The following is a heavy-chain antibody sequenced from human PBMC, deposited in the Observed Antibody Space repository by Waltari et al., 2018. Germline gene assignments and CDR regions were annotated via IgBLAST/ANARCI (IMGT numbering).Heavy chain of an antibody. Sequence: EVQLLESGGGLVQPGGSLRLSCAASGFTFSSYAMSWVRQAPGKGLEWVSVIYSGGSNTYYADSVKGRFTISRDNSKNTLYLQMNSLRAEDTAVYYCAAALGYYDFWSGYLDYWGQGTLVTVSS. CDR2: IYSGGSNT. CDR3: AAALGYYDFWSGYLDY. J-gene: IGHJ4*02. CDR1: GFTFSSYA. D-gene: IGHD3-3*01. V-gene: IGHV3-23*03.